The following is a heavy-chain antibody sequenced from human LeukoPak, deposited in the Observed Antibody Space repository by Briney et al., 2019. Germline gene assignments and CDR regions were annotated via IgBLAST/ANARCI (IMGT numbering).Heavy chain of an antibody. CDR3: ARVRAYDILTGWAYYYYMDV. Sequence: PSGTLSLTCTVSGGSISSSSYYWGWIRQPPGKGLEWIGSIYYSGSTYYNPSLKSRVTISVDTSKNQFSLKLSSVTAADTAVYYCARVRAYDILTGWAYYYYMDVWGKGTTVTVSS. V-gene: IGHV4-39*07. D-gene: IGHD3-9*01. CDR1: GGSISSSSYY. CDR2: IYYSGST. J-gene: IGHJ6*03.